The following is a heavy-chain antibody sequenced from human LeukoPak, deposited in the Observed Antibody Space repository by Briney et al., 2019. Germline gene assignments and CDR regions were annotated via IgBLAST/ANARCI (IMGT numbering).Heavy chain of an antibody. V-gene: IGHV4-59*01. J-gene: IGHJ4*02. CDR3: ARELPGTGPFDS. CDR2: IYYSGST. Sequence: PSETLSLTCIVSGGSISSYYWSWIRQPPGKGLEWIGYIYYSGSTNYNPSLKSRVTISVDTSKNQFSLKLSSVTAADTAVYYCARELPGTGPFDSWGQGTLATVSS. D-gene: IGHD6-13*01. CDR1: GGSISSYY.